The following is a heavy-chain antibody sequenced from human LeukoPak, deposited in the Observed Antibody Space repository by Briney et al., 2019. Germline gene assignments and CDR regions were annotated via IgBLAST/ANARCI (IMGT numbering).Heavy chain of an antibody. J-gene: IGHJ2*01. CDR1: GFTFSSYW. CDR2: IKQDGSEK. Sequence: GGSLRLSCAASGFTFSSYWMSWVRQAPGKGMEWMANIKQDGSEKYYVDSVKGRFIISRDNAKNSLSLQMNNLRAEDTAVYYCARDGSGWYGNWYFDLWGLGTLVTVSS. D-gene: IGHD6-19*01. V-gene: IGHV3-7*03. CDR3: ARDGSGWYGNWYFDL.